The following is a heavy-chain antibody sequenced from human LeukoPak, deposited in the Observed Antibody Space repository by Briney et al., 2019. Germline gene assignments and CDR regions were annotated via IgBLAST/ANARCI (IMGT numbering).Heavy chain of an antibody. CDR2: INPSGGST. Sequence: ASVKVSCKASGYTFTSYAMNWVRQAPGQGLEWMGIINPSGGSTSYAQKFQGRVTMTRDTSTSTVYMELSSLRSEDTAVYYCARLMTTVNGRLNWFDPWGQGTLVTVSS. D-gene: IGHD4-11*01. V-gene: IGHV1-46*01. J-gene: IGHJ5*02. CDR1: GYTFTSYA. CDR3: ARLMTTVNGRLNWFDP.